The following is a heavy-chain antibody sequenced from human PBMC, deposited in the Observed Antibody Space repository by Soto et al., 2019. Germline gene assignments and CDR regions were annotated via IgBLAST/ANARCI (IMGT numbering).Heavy chain of an antibody. CDR3: ARIVLVTYTYWYFDL. D-gene: IGHD2-21*02. CDR2: IHPGDSDT. CDR1: GYSFTSYW. J-gene: IGHJ2*01. V-gene: IGHV5-51*01. Sequence: GESLKISCKGSGYSFTSYWIGWVRQMPGKGLEWMGIIHPGDSDTRYSPSFQGQVTISVDKSISTAYLQWSSLKASDTAMYYCARIVLVTYTYWYFDLWGRGTLVTVSS.